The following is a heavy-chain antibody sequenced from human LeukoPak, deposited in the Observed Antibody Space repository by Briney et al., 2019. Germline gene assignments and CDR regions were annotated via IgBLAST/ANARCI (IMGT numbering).Heavy chain of an antibody. CDR1: GFTFSDHY. J-gene: IGHJ4*02. CDR3: ARGNTSAWYPFDY. D-gene: IGHD6-19*01. Sequence: GGSLRLSCAASGFTFSDHYMDWVRLAPGKGLEWVGRTGNKANSYTTEYAATVKGRFTISRDDSKNSLFLQMNSLKSEDTAVYYCARGNTSAWYPFDYWGQGTLVTVSS. V-gene: IGHV3-72*01. CDR2: TGNKANSYTT.